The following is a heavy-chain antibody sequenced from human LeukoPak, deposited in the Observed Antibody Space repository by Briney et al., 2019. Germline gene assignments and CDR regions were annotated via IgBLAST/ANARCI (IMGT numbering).Heavy chain of an antibody. CDR2: IYYSGST. CDR3: AREHYAEGAL. V-gene: IGHV4-39*07. J-gene: IGHJ3*01. CDR1: GGSISSSSYY. Sequence: SETLSLTCTVSGGSISSSSYYWGWIRQPPGKGLEWIGSIYYSGSTYYNPSLKSRVTISVDTSKNQFSLKLSSVTAADTAVYYCAREHYAEGALWGQGTMVTVSS. D-gene: IGHD3-16*01.